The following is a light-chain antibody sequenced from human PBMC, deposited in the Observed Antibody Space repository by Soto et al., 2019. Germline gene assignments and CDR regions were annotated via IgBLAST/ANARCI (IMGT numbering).Light chain of an antibody. CDR2: DAS. Sequence: EIVLTQSPATLSLSPGERATLSCRASQSVRSYLAWYQQTPGQAPSLLIYDASNRATGIPARFSGSGSGTDFTLTISSLEPEDFAVYYCQQRNSWPLTFGGGTKVEIK. CDR3: QQRNSWPLT. J-gene: IGKJ4*01. V-gene: IGKV3-11*01. CDR1: QSVRSY.